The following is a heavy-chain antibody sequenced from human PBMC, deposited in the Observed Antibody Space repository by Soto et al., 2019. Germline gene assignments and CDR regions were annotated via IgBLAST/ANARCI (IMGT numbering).Heavy chain of an antibody. CDR3: ARAGGSTDYYYGMDV. Sequence: VQLVESGGGVVQPGRSLGLSCVGSGFSFSSYGMHWVRQAPGKGLEWVALIWYDGSNKYYADSVKGRFTISRHNSKNTLYLQMSSLRADDTAVYYCARAGGSTDYYYGMDVWGQGTTVTVSS. V-gene: IGHV3-33*01. CDR1: GFSFSSYG. CDR2: IWYDGSNK. J-gene: IGHJ6*02.